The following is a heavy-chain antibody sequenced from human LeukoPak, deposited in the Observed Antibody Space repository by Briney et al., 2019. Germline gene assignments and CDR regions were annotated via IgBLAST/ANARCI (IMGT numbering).Heavy chain of an antibody. CDR3: ARVPGIAVAPWFDP. CDR1: GYTFTGYY. V-gene: IGHV1-2*02. Sequence: GASVKVSCKASGYTFTGYYMHWVRQAPGQGLEWMGWINPNSGGTNYAQKFQGRVTMTRDTSISTAYMELSRLRSDDTAVYYCARVPGIAVAPWFDPWGQGTLVTVSS. J-gene: IGHJ5*02. CDR2: INPNSGGT. D-gene: IGHD6-19*01.